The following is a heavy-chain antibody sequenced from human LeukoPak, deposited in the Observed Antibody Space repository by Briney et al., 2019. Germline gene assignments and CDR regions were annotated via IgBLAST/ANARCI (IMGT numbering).Heavy chain of an antibody. D-gene: IGHD2-15*01. J-gene: IGHJ3*02. Sequence: PGGSLRLSCAVSGFTVSSNYLTWVRQPPGKGLEWVSVIYSGGTTYYADSVKGRFTISRDNSKNTLYLHMNSLRAEDTAVYFCARGLLREYAFDIWGQGTMVTVS. CDR2: IYSGGTT. CDR1: GFTVSSNY. V-gene: IGHV3-66*01. CDR3: ARGLLREYAFDI.